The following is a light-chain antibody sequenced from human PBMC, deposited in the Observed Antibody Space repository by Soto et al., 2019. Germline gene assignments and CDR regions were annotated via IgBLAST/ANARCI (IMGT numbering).Light chain of an antibody. Sequence: DIQMTQSPSSLSASVGDRVTITCRASQDISNYLAWYQQKSGKVPKLLIYAASTSQSGVPSRFSGSGSGTDFTLTISSLQPEDFATYYCQKYNGAPRTFGQGTKVDI. CDR3: QKYNGAPRT. CDR1: QDISNY. CDR2: AAS. J-gene: IGKJ1*01. V-gene: IGKV1-27*01.